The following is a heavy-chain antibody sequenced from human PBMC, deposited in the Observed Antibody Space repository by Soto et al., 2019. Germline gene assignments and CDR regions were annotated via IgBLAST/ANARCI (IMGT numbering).Heavy chain of an antibody. J-gene: IGHJ4*02. CDR3: TTVLH. CDR2: IKSKTDCGTT. CDR1: GFTFSNAW. Sequence: PGGSLRLSCAASGFTFSNAWMNWVRQAPGKGLEWVGRIKSKTDCGTTDYAAPVKGRFTISRDDSKNTLYLQMNSLKTEDTAVYYCTTVLHWGQGTLVTVSS. D-gene: IGHD3-10*01. V-gene: IGHV3-15*07.